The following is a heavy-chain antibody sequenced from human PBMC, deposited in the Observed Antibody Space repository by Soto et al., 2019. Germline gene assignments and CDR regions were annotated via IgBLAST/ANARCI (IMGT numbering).Heavy chain of an antibody. CDR1: GFTFSSYS. Sequence: PGGSLRLSCAASGFTFSSYSMNWVRQAPGKGLEWVSYISSRSSTIYYADSVKGRFTISRDNAKNSLYLQMNSLRDEDTAVYYCARDNLVVRGVIDYYYYGVDVWGQGTTVTVSS. CDR3: ARDNLVVRGVIDYYYYGVDV. CDR2: ISSRSSTI. D-gene: IGHD3-10*01. J-gene: IGHJ6*02. V-gene: IGHV3-48*02.